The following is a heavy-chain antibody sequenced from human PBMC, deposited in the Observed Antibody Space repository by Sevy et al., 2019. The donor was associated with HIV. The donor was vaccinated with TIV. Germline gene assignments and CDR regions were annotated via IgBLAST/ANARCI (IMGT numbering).Heavy chain of an antibody. J-gene: IGHJ4*02. CDR1: GFTFSSYA. CDR3: ARDLPHLLPWELSRGSDY. Sequence: GGSLRLSCAASGFTFSSYALHWFRQAPGKGLEWVAVISHDEILKEYADSVKGRFTISRDSSKNTIYLEMNSLRPEDSAVYYCARDLPHLLPWELSRGSDYWGQRTLVTVSS. V-gene: IGHV3-30*04. CDR2: ISHDEILK. D-gene: IGHD3-16*01.